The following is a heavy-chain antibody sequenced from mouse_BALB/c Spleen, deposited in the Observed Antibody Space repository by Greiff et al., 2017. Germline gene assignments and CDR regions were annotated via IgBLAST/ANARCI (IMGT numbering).Heavy chain of an antibody. Sequence: EVKLMESGPGLVKPSQSLSLTCTVTGYSITSDYAWNWIRQFPGNKLEWMGYISYSGSTSYNPSLKSRISITRDTSKNQFFLQLNSVTTEDTATYYCARIYYYGSSYEGAMDYWGQGTSVTVSS. CDR1: GYSITSDYA. CDR2: ISYSGST. D-gene: IGHD1-1*01. V-gene: IGHV3-2*02. J-gene: IGHJ4*01. CDR3: ARIYYYGSSYEGAMDY.